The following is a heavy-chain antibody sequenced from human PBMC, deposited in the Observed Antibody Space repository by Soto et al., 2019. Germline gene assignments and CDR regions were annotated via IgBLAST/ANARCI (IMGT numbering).Heavy chain of an antibody. V-gene: IGHV3-73*01. CDR1: GFTFSGSA. Sequence: GGSLRLSCAASGFTFSGSAMHWVRQASGKGLEWVGRIRSKANSYATAYAASVKGRFTISRDDSKNTAYLQMNSLKTEDTAVYYCTRHHYYGSGSYYTSDFDYWGQGTLVTVSS. CDR2: IRSKANSYAT. D-gene: IGHD3-10*01. J-gene: IGHJ4*02. CDR3: TRHHYYGSGSYYTSDFDY.